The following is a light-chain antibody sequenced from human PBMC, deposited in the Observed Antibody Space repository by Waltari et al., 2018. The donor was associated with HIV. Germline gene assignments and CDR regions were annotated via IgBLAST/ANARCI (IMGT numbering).Light chain of an antibody. CDR2: GAS. Sequence: EIVMTQSPATLSESPGERATLSCRASQSVSSNLAWYQQRPGQAPRLLIYGASTRATGIPARFSGSGSGTEFTLTISSLQSEDFAVYYCQQCNNWPRTFGQGTKVEIK. V-gene: IGKV3-15*01. CDR3: QQCNNWPRT. J-gene: IGKJ1*01. CDR1: QSVSSN.